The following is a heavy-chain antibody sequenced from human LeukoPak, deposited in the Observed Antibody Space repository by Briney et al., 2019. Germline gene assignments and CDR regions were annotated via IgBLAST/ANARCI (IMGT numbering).Heavy chain of an antibody. CDR3: ARDFPFSYYDSSGYYS. CDR2: VNPNSGGT. V-gene: IGHV1-2*02. D-gene: IGHD3-22*01. CDR1: GYTFTGYY. Sequence: ASVKVSCKASGYTFTGYYVHWVRQSPGQGIEWMGWVNPNSGGTNYAQKFQGRVTMTRDTSISTAYMELSRLRSDDTAVYYCARDFPFSYYDSSGYYSWGQGTLVTVSS. J-gene: IGHJ4*02.